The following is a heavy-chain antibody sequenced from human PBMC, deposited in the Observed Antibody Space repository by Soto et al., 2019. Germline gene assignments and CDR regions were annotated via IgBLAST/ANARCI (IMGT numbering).Heavy chain of an antibody. CDR3: ARADAGYYGMDV. Sequence: SETLSLTCAVSGGSISSGGYFWSWIRQPPGKGLEWIGYTFHSGSTSYNPPLKSRVIISVDRSKNQFSLNLSSVTTADTAVYDCARADAGYYGMDVWGQGTTVTVCS. CDR1: GGSISSGGYF. J-gene: IGHJ6*02. V-gene: IGHV4-30-2*01. CDR2: TFHSGST.